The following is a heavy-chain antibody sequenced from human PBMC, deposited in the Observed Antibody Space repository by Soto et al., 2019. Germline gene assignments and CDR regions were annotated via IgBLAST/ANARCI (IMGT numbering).Heavy chain of an antibody. Sequence: ASVKVSCKASGGTFSSYAISWVRQAPGQGLEWMGGIIPIFGTANYAQKFQGRVTITADESTSTAYMELSSLRSEDTAVYYCARGGAYSSSWFPFDYWGQGTLVIVSS. D-gene: IGHD6-13*01. CDR1: GGTFSSYA. CDR3: ARGGAYSSSWFPFDY. CDR2: IIPIFGTA. J-gene: IGHJ4*02. V-gene: IGHV1-69*13.